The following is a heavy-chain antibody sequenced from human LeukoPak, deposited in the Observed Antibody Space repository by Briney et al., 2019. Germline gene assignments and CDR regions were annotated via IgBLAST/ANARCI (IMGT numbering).Heavy chain of an antibody. CDR3: TRAASDCSSVTCFIPSFQH. V-gene: IGHV3-30-3*01. Sequence: GGSLRLSCAASGFTFSNYAMYWVRQAPGKGLEWVALISNDGSHKYYADSVKGRFTISRDNSKNTQYLQMNSLRAEDTAIFYCTRAASDCSSVTCFIPSFQHWGQGTLVTVSS. J-gene: IGHJ1*01. CDR2: ISNDGSHK. D-gene: IGHD2-2*01. CDR1: GFTFSNYA.